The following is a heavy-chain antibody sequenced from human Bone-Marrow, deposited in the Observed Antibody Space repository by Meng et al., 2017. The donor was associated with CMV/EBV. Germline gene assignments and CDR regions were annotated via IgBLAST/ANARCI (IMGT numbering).Heavy chain of an antibody. CDR1: GFTFSGAW. Sequence: GGSLRLSCAASGFTFSGAWMSWVRQAPGKGLEWVGFIRSKAYGGTTEYAASVKGRFTISRDNAKNSLYLQMNSLRAEDTAVYYCARAGRLVPAANYSYYFGMDVWGQGTTVTVSS. V-gene: IGHV3-71*01. CDR3: ARAGRLVPAANYSYYFGMDV. D-gene: IGHD2-2*01. J-gene: IGHJ6*02. CDR2: IRSKAYGGTT.